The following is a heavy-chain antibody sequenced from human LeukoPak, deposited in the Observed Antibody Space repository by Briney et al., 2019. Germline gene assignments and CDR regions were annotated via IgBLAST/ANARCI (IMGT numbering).Heavy chain of an antibody. CDR3: AKGRGYCTGGSCYSDY. J-gene: IGHJ4*02. Sequence: GGSLRLSCAASGFSVNNNYMSWVRQAPGRGLEWVSTISGSDGSTYYADSVKGRFTISRDNSKNTLYLQMNSLRVEDTAIYYCAKGRGYCTGGSCYSDYWGQGTLVTVSS. V-gene: IGHV3-23*01. D-gene: IGHD2-15*01. CDR2: ISGSDGST. CDR1: GFSVNNNY.